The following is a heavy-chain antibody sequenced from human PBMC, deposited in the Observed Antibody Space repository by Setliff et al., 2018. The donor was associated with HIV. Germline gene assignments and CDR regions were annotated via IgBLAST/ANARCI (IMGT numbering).Heavy chain of an antibody. CDR1: GLTFSSYA. J-gene: IGHJ4*02. D-gene: IGHD3-22*01. V-gene: IGHV3-23*01. Sequence: GGSLRLSCAASGLTFSSYAMSWVRQAPGKGLEWVSSISGSGGSPYYADSVKGRFTISRDNSKNALYLQMNSLRAEDTAVYYCAKDLVYYDSSGDLDYWGQGTLVTVSS. CDR3: AKDLVYYDSSGDLDY. CDR2: ISGSGGSP.